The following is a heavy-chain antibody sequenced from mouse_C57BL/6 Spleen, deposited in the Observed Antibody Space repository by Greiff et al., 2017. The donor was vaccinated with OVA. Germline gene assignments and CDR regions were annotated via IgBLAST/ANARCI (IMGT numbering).Heavy chain of an antibody. J-gene: IGHJ1*03. CDR3: ARGDYGSSYWYFGV. CDR2: INPNNGGT. Sequence: EVQLQQSGPELVKPGASVKISCKASGYTFTDYYMNWVKQSHGKSLEWIGDINPNNGGTSYNQKFKGKATLTVDKSSSTSYMELRSLTSEDSAVYYCARGDYGSSYWYFGVWGTGTTVTVSS. D-gene: IGHD1-1*01. CDR1: GYTFTDYY. V-gene: IGHV1-26*01.